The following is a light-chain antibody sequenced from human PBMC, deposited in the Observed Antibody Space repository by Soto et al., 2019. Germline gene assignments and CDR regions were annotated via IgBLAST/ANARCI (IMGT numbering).Light chain of an antibody. CDR1: QTISSW. CDR3: QQYNTYSSLT. CDR2: KAS. Sequence: DIQMTHSPSTLSGSVGDRVTITCRASQTISSWLAWYQQKPGKAPKLLIYKASSLESGVPSRFSGSGSGTEITLTISSLQPDDFATYYCQQYNTYSSLTFGGGTKVDIK. V-gene: IGKV1-5*03. J-gene: IGKJ4*01.